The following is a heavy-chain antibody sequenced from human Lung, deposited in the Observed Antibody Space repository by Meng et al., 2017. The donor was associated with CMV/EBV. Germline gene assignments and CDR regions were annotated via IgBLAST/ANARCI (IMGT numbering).Heavy chain of an antibody. CDR2: ISSSSSYI. CDR1: GFTFSTYS. V-gene: IGHV3-21*01. Sequence: GGSLRLXCAASGFTFSTYSMNWVRQAPGKGLEWVSSISSSSSYIYYADSVKGRFTISRDHAKNSLYLQMNSLRAEDTAVYYCARDYYGSTDNYWGQGTLVTVSS. D-gene: IGHD4-23*01. J-gene: IGHJ4*02. CDR3: ARDYYGSTDNY.